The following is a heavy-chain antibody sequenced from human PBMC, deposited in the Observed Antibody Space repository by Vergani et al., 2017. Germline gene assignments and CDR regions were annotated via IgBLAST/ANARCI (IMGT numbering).Heavy chain of an antibody. V-gene: IGHV4-30-2*05. CDR1: GGPISSGGYS. Sequence: QLQLQESGSGLVKPSQTLSLTCAVPGGPISSGGYSWSWIRQPPGKGLEWIGYIYHSGRTYYNPSLKSRLAFSVETSKNLFSLRLKSVTATDTGMYYCARAVGPSAIADGYHVWGQGTMVTVS. CDR2: IYHSGRT. J-gene: IGHJ3*01. CDR3: ARAVGPSAIADGYHV. D-gene: IGHD3-10*01.